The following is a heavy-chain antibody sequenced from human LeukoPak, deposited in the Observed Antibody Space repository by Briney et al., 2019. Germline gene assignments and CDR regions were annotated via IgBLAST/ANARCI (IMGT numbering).Heavy chain of an antibody. CDR2: IYHSGST. D-gene: IGHD6-13*01. V-gene: IGHV4-30-2*01. CDR1: GGSISSGGYS. Sequence: SQTLSLTCAVSGGSISSGGYSWSWIRQPPGKGLEWIGYIYHSGSTNYNPSLKSRVTISVDTSKNQFSLKLSSVTAADTAVYYCARGRSQLVPNDYWGQGTLVTVSS. CDR3: ARGRSQLVPNDY. J-gene: IGHJ4*02.